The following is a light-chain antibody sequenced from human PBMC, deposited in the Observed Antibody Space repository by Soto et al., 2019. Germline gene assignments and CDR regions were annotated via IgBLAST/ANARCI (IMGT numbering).Light chain of an antibody. J-gene: IGKJ1*01. CDR1: QSVTNSF. CDR2: GAS. V-gene: IGKV3-20*01. CDR3: QKYVSSPWA. Sequence: EIVLAQSPGTLSLSPGERATLSCRASQSVTNSFLAWYQQKPGQAPRLLIYGASRRATGIPDRFTGSGSGTDFTLTISRLEPEDFAVYYCQKYVSSPWACGQGTKGDIK.